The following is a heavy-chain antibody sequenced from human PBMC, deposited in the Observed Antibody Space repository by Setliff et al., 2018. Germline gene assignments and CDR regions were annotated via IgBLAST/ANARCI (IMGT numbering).Heavy chain of an antibody. D-gene: IGHD1-1*01. V-gene: IGHV3-64*01. CDR3: ARGPWKHSAYYYYYYMDV. CDR1: GFTFSSYA. Sequence: GGSLRLSCAASGFTFSSYAMHWVRQAPGKGLEYVSAISSNGGSTYYANSVKGRFTISRDNSKNTLYLQMGSLRAEDMAVYYCARGPWKHSAYYYYYYMDVWGKGTTVTVSS. CDR2: ISSNGGST. J-gene: IGHJ6*03.